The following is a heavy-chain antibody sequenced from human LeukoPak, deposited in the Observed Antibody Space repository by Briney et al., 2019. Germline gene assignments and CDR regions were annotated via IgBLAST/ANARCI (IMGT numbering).Heavy chain of an antibody. D-gene: IGHD3-3*02. CDR2: IYYSGST. CDR3: GRGSFHFWRWYSIDH. CDR1: GGSISSGGYY. V-gene: IGHV4-31*03. J-gene: IGHJ4*02. Sequence: PSETLSLTCTVSGGSISSGGYYWSWIRQHPGKGLEWIGYIYYSGSTYYNPSLKSRVTISVDTSKNQFSLKLSSVTAADTAVYYCGRGSFHFWRWYSIDHLGQGTLVTVSS.